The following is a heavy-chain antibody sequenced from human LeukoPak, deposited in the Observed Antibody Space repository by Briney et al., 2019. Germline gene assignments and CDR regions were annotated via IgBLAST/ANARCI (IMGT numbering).Heavy chain of an antibody. CDR1: GFTFSSYW. V-gene: IGHV3-7*01. J-gene: IGHJ4*02. CDR3: ARVRGTTVTLSGYYFNY. CDR2: IKQDGSEK. Sequence: GGSLRLSCAASGFTFSSYWMSWVRQAPGRGLEWVANIKQDGSEKYYVDSVKGRFTISRDNAKNSLYLQMNSLRAEDTAVYYCARVRGTTVTLSGYYFNYWGQGTLVTVSS. D-gene: IGHD4-17*01.